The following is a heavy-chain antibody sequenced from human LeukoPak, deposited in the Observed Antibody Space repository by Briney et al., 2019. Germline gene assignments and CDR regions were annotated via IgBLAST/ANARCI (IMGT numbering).Heavy chain of an antibody. CDR1: GGSISSGSYY. Sequence: SETLSLTCTVSGGSISSGSYYWSWIRQPPGKGLEWIAYIYYSGSTYYNPSLKSRVTISIDTSQSQFSLKLSSVTAADTAVYYCAGEHSGGYRFDYWGQGTLVTVSS. CDR3: AGEHSGGYRFDY. D-gene: IGHD3-22*01. J-gene: IGHJ4*02. V-gene: IGHV4-61*01. CDR2: IYYSGST.